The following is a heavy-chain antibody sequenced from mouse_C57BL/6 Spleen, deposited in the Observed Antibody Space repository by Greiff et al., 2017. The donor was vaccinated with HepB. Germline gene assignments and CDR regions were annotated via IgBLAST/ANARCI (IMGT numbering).Heavy chain of an antibody. CDR3: AREANGVFDY. CDR2: IYPSDSET. CDR1: GYTFTSYW. V-gene: IGHV1-61*01. J-gene: IGHJ2*01. D-gene: IGHD4-1*01. Sequence: VQLQQPGAELVRPGSSVKLSCKASGYTFTSYWMDWVKQRPGQGLEWIGNIYPSDSETHYNQKFKDKATLTVDESSSTAYMQLSSLTSEDSAVYYCAREANGVFDYWGQGTTLTVSS.